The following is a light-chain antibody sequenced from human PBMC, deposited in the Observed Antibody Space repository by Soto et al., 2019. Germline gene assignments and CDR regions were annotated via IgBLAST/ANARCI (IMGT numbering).Light chain of an antibody. CDR1: RSDVGNYNL. J-gene: IGLJ3*02. CDR3: CSYADTSTL. CDR2: EDT. Sequence: QSVLTQPASVSGSPGQSITISCTGTRSDVGNYNLVSWYQQHPGKAPKLMIYEDTKRPPGVSNLFSGSKSGNTASLIISGLQAEDEADYYCCSYADTSTLFGGGTQLTVL. V-gene: IGLV2-23*01.